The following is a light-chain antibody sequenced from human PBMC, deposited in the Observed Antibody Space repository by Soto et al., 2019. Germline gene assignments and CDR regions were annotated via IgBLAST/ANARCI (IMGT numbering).Light chain of an antibody. J-gene: IGKJ5*01. CDR1: QSVSSN. Sequence: EIVMTQAPATLSVSPGERATLSCRASQSVSSNLAWHQQKPGQAPRILMYDASTRATGIPARFSGSGSGTEFTLTISSLQSEDFAVYYCQKYHNWPITFGQGTQLEIK. CDR2: DAS. CDR3: QKYHNWPIT. V-gene: IGKV3-15*01.